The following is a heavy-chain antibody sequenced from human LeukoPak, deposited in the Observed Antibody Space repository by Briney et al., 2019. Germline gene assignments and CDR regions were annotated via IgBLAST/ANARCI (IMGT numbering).Heavy chain of an antibody. V-gene: IGHV7-4-1*02. D-gene: IGHD3-22*01. CDR3: AREAYYDSSAPTNFDY. Sequence: ASVKVSCKASGYTFTNYAMNWVRQAPGQGLEWMGWINTNTGNPTYAQGFTGRFVFSLDTSVTTAYLQISSLKAEDTAVYYCAREAYYDSSAPTNFDYWGQGTLVTVSS. CDR1: GYTFTNYA. CDR2: INTNTGNP. J-gene: IGHJ4*02.